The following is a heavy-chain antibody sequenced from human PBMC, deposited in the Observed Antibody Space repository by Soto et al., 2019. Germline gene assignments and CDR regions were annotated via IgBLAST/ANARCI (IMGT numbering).Heavy chain of an antibody. J-gene: IGHJ1*01. D-gene: IGHD6-13*01. V-gene: IGHV4-4*02. CDR1: GVSISSHDW. CDR3: ATRDSSRFY. CDR2: SHQSGNT. Sequence: QVQLQESGPGLVKPSGTLSLTCAVSGVSISSHDWWTWVRQPPGKGLEWIGESHQSGNTNYNSSLESRVTIAGDQSQNQFSLQLTAVTVADMGVYYCATRDSSRFYWGQGTVGSVSS.